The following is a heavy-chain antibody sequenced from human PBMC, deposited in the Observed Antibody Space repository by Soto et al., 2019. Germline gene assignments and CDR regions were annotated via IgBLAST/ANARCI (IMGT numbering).Heavy chain of an antibody. J-gene: IGHJ4*02. CDR3: ARFAGYCSSTSCGDSDY. CDR2: INPSGGST. V-gene: IGHV1-46*03. CDR1: GYTFTSYY. Sequence: GASVKVSCKASGYTFTSYYMHWVRQAPGQGLEWMGIINPSGGSTSYAQKFQGRVTMTRDTPTNTVYMELSSLRSEDTAVYYCARFAGYCSSTSCGDSDYWGQGTLVTVSS. D-gene: IGHD2-2*01.